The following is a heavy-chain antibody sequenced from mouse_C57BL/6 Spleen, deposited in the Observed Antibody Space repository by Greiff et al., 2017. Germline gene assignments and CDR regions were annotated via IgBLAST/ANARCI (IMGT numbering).Heavy chain of an antibody. Sequence: EVKLVESGGGLVQPGGSLKLSCAASGFTFSDYYMYWVRQTPEKRLEWVAYISNGGGSTYYPDTVKGRFTISRDNAKNTLYLQMSRLKSEDTAMYYCARVGTGYAMDYWGQGTSVTVSS. CDR1: GFTFSDYY. CDR2: ISNGGGST. D-gene: IGHD3-3*01. V-gene: IGHV5-12*01. J-gene: IGHJ4*01. CDR3: ARVGTGYAMDY.